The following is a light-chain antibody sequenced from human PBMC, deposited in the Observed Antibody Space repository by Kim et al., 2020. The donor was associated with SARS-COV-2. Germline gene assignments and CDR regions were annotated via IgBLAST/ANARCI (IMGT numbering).Light chain of an antibody. CDR3: QQYYTTPYT. Sequence: RATINCKSSQNVLFSSNNKNYLAWYRQKPGQPPELLIYWASTRESGVPDRFSGSGSGTDFTLTISSLQAEDVAVYYCQQYYTTPYTFGQGTKLEI. J-gene: IGKJ2*01. CDR1: QNVLFSSNNKNY. CDR2: WAS. V-gene: IGKV4-1*01.